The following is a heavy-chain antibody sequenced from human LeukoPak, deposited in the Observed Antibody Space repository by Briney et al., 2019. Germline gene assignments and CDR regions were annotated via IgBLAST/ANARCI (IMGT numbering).Heavy chain of an antibody. J-gene: IGHJ4*02. V-gene: IGHV1-2*02. CDR3: ARGIAVAAFFDY. CDR2: INPNSGGT. Sequence: ASVKVSCKASGYTFNGYYMHWVRQAPGQGLEWMGWINPNSGGTNYAQKFQGRVTMTRDTSISTAYMELSRLRSDETAVYYCARGIAVAAFFDYWGQGTLVTVSS. CDR1: GYTFNGYY. D-gene: IGHD6-19*01.